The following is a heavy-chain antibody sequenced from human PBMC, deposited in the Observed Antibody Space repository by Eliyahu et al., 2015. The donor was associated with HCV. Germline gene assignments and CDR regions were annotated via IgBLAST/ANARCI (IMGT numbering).Heavy chain of an antibody. J-gene: IGHJ4*02. Sequence: QVQLVQSGAEVKKPGSSVKVSCKASGGTFSSYAIXWVRQAPGQGLEWMGGIIPIFGTANYAQKFQGRVTITADESTSTAYMELSSLRSEDTAVYYCASLGYCSGGSCYSRASGDYWGQGTLVTVSS. V-gene: IGHV1-69*01. D-gene: IGHD2-15*01. CDR1: GGTFSSYA. CDR2: IIPIFGTA. CDR3: ASLGYCSGGSCYSRASGDY.